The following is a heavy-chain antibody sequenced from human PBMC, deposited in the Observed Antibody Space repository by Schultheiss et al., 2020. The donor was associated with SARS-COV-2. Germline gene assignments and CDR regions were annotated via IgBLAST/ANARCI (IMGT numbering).Heavy chain of an antibody. CDR2: IYYSGST. CDR3: ASRAGHYYDILTGYYRNAYFFDY. CDR1: GGSFSGYY. V-gene: IGHV4-59*08. J-gene: IGHJ4*02. D-gene: IGHD3-9*01. Sequence: SETLSLTCAVYGGSFSGYYWSWIRQPPGKGLEWIGYIYYSGSTNYNPSLKSRVTISVDTSKNRFSLMLSSVTAADTAVYYCASRAGHYYDILTGYYRNAYFFDYWGQGTLVTVSS.